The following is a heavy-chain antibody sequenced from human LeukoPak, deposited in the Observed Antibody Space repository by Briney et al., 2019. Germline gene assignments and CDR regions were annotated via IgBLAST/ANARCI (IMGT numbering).Heavy chain of an antibody. V-gene: IGHV5-51*01. CDR2: IYPGDSDT. Sequence: GAALKTSSKGSGYSFTSYWIGWVRRMPGKGLEWMGIIYPGDSDTRYSPSSQGQVTISADKSISTAYLQWSSLKASDTAMYYCARLLREEFGVVIRNWFDHWGQGTLVTVSS. CDR1: GYSFTSYW. CDR3: ARLLREEFGVVIRNWFDH. J-gene: IGHJ5*02. D-gene: IGHD3-3*01.